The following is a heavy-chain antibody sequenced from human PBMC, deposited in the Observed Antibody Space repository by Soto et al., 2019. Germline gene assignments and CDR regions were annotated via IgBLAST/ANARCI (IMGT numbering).Heavy chain of an antibody. CDR1: GFTFSSYA. CDR3: AKDWRELPQPSFSYFDY. D-gene: IGHD1-26*01. V-gene: IGHV3-23*01. Sequence: SGGSLRLSCAASGFTFSSYAMSWVRQAPGKGLEWVSAISGSGGSTYYADSVKGRFTISRDNSKNTLYLQMNSLRAEDTAVYYCAKDWRELPQPSFSYFDYWGQGTLVTVSS. CDR2: ISGSGGST. J-gene: IGHJ4*02.